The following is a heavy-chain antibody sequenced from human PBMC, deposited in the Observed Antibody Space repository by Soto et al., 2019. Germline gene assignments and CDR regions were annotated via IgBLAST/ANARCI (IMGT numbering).Heavy chain of an antibody. D-gene: IGHD3-3*01. V-gene: IGHV4-59*01. Sequence: SETLSLTCTVSGGSISSYYWSWIRQPPGKGLEWIGYIYYSGSTNYNPSLKSRVTISVDTSKNQFSLKLSSVTAADTAVYYCARVPFYDFWGGYGNWFDPWGQGTPVTVSS. CDR1: GGSISSYY. CDR2: IYYSGST. J-gene: IGHJ5*02. CDR3: ARVPFYDFWGGYGNWFDP.